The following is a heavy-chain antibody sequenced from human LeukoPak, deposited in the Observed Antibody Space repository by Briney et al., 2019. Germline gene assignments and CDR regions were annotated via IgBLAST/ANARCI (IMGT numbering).Heavy chain of an antibody. V-gene: IGHV1-69*05. CDR1: GDTFSSYA. Sequence: SVKVSCKASGDTFSSYAISWVRQAPGQGLEWMGGIIPIFGTANYAQKFQGRVTMTRDTSTSTVYMELSSLRSDDTAVYYCARTAARRFDYWGQGTLVTVSS. D-gene: IGHD6-6*01. CDR2: IIPIFGTA. J-gene: IGHJ4*02. CDR3: ARTAARRFDY.